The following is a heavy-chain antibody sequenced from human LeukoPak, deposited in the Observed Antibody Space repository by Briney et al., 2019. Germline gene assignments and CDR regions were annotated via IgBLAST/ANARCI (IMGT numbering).Heavy chain of an antibody. CDR3: AKGPPRHYDFWSGYHDDY. CDR1: GFTFSSYW. J-gene: IGHJ4*02. CDR2: IRYDGSNK. V-gene: IGHV3-30*02. D-gene: IGHD3-3*01. Sequence: PGGSLRLSCAASGFTFSSYWMSWVRQAPGKGLEWVAFIRYDGSNKYYADSVKGRFTISRDNSKNTLYLQMNSLRAEDTAVYYCAKGPPRHYDFWSGYHDDYWGQGTLVTVSS.